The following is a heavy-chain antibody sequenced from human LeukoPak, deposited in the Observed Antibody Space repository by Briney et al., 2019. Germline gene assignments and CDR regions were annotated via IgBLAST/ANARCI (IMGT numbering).Heavy chain of an antibody. Sequence: TSETLSLTCTVSGGSISSYYWSWIRQPAGKGLEWIGRIYTSGSTNYNPSLKSRVTMSVDTSKNQFSLKLSSVTAADTAVYYCARDSGLEWLPSVYYGMDVWGQGTTVTVSS. CDR1: GGSISSYY. V-gene: IGHV4-4*07. D-gene: IGHD3-3*01. CDR2: IYTSGST. CDR3: ARDSGLEWLPSVYYGMDV. J-gene: IGHJ6*02.